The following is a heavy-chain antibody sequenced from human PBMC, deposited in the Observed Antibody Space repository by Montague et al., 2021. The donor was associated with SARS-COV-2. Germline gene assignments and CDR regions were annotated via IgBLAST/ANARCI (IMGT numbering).Heavy chain of an antibody. CDR2: IYYSGTT. V-gene: IGHV4-61*01. J-gene: IGHJ6*02. D-gene: IGHD4-17*01. CDR1: GGSVNSGCYH. Sequence: SETLSLTYTVSGGSVNSGCYHWSWIRQPPGKGLEGIGNIYYSGTTNYNPSRKSRVTISVDTSKNQFSLKLISVTAADTSVYYCARDSTADDCDDYETAGYSYYYGMDVWGQGTTVTVSS. CDR3: ARDSTADDCDDYETAGYSYYYGMDV.